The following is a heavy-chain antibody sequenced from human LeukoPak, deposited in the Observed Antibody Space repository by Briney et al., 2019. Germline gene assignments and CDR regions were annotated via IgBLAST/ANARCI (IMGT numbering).Heavy chain of an antibody. J-gene: IGHJ4*02. D-gene: IGHD6-13*01. V-gene: IGHV4-34*01. CDR3: ARRRRAIGIAAAGTGAIDY. CDR1: GGSFSGYY. Sequence: SETLSLTCAVYGGSFSGYYWSWIRQPPGKGLEWIGEINHSGSTNYNPSLKSRVTISVDTSKNQFSLKLSSVTAADTAVYYCARRRRAIGIAAAGTGAIDYWGQGTLVTVSS. CDR2: INHSGST.